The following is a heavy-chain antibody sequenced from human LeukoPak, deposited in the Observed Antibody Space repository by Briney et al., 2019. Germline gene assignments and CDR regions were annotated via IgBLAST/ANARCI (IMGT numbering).Heavy chain of an antibody. V-gene: IGHV4-34*01. J-gene: IGHJ4*02. CDR2: INHSGST. CDR1: GDSFSGYY. Sequence: PSETLSLTCTVSGDSFSGYYWSWIRQPPGKGLEWIGEINHSGSTNYDPSLKSRVTISVDTSKNQFSLKLSSVTAADTAVYYCARDSRDGYNFGVDYWGQGTLVTVSS. CDR3: ARDSRDGYNFGVDY. D-gene: IGHD5-24*01.